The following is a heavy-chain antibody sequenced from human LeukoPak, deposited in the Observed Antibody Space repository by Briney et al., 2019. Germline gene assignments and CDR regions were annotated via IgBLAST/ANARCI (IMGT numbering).Heavy chain of an antibody. CDR3: ARGQSPLYRGDY. CDR1: GGSFSAYY. V-gene: IGHV4-34*01. D-gene: IGHD1-26*01. CDR2: INHSGST. Sequence: PSETLSLTCAVYGGSFSAYYWSWVRQPPGKGLEWIGEINHSGSTNYNPSLKSRVTISVDTSKNQFSLKLSSVTAADTAVYYCARGQSPLYRGDYWGQGTLVTVSS. J-gene: IGHJ4*02.